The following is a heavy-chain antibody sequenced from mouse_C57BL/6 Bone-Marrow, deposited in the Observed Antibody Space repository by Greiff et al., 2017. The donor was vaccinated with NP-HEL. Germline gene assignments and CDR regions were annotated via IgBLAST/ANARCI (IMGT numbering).Heavy chain of an antibody. CDR3: ARVGVWDYDYERFAY. CDR1: GFTFSSYA. CDR2: ISDGGSYT. V-gene: IGHV5-4*03. Sequence: EVKVEESGGGLVKPGGSLKLSCAASGFTFSSYAMSWVRQTPEKRLEWVATISDGGSYTYYPDNVKGRFTISRDNAKNNLYLQMSHLKSEDTAMYYCARVGVWDYDYERFAYWGQGTLVTVSA. J-gene: IGHJ3*01. D-gene: IGHD2-4*01.